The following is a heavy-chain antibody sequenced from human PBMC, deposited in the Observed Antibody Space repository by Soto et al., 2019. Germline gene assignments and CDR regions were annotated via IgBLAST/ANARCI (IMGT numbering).Heavy chain of an antibody. V-gene: IGHV3-49*03. J-gene: IGHJ6*02. Sequence: PGGSLRLSCTASGFTFGYYAMSWFRQAPGKGLEWVGFIRSKAYGGTTEYAASVKGRFTISRDDSKSIAYLQMNSLKTEDTAVYYCTRVCTYYDILTGYSDDYGMDVWGQGTTVTVSS. D-gene: IGHD3-9*01. CDR1: GFTFGYYA. CDR2: IRSKAYGGTT. CDR3: TRVCTYYDILTGYSDDYGMDV.